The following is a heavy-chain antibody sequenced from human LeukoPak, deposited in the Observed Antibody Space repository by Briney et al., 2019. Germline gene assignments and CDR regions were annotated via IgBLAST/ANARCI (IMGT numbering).Heavy chain of an antibody. Sequence: ASVKVSCKASGGTFSSYAISWVRQAPGQGLEWMGGIIPIFGTANYAQKFQGRLTITADESTRTAYMELSSLRSEDTAIYYCAREWDFDSSGFYYYYWGQGTLVTVSS. CDR2: IIPIFGTA. CDR1: GGTFSSYA. CDR3: AREWDFDSSGFYYYY. V-gene: IGHV1-69*13. D-gene: IGHD3-22*01. J-gene: IGHJ4*02.